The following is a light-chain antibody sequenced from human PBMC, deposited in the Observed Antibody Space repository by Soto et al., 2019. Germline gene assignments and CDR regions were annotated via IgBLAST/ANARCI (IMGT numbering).Light chain of an antibody. Sequence: DIQMTQSPSSLSASVGDRVTITCRASQSISSYLNWYQQKPGKAPKLLIYAASSLQSGVPSRFSGSGSGTDFTLTISSLQPEDFATYFCQQSYSAQYTFGQGTMLEIK. J-gene: IGKJ2*01. CDR3: QQSYSAQYT. V-gene: IGKV1-39*01. CDR2: AAS. CDR1: QSISSY.